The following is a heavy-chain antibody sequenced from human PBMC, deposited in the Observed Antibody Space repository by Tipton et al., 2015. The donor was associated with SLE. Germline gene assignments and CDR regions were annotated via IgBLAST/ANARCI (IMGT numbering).Heavy chain of an antibody. CDR1: GASISSSSNF. CDR2: IHSSGST. Sequence: LRLSCTVSGASISSSSNFWGWIRQPPGQGLEWIGSIHSSGSTHYNPSLKSRVTISVDTSKNQFSLKLSSVTAADTAVYYCARRDYYNYSGFDYWGQGTLVTVSS. V-gene: IGHV4-39*01. CDR3: ARRDYYNYSGFDY. J-gene: IGHJ4*02. D-gene: IGHD3-22*01.